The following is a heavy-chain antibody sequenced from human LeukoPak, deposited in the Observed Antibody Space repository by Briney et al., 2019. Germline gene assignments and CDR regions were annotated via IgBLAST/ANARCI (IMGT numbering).Heavy chain of an antibody. D-gene: IGHD3-3*01. CDR2: ISYDGSNK. CDR3: ARSPAWSGYYTYYFDY. CDR1: GFTFSSYA. V-gene: IGHV3-30*14. Sequence: GRSLRLSCAASGFTFSSYAMHWVRQAPGKGLEWVAVISYDGSNKYYADSVKGRFTISRDNSKNTLYLQMNSLRAEDTAVYYCARSPAWSGYYTYYFDYWGQGTLVTVSS. J-gene: IGHJ4*02.